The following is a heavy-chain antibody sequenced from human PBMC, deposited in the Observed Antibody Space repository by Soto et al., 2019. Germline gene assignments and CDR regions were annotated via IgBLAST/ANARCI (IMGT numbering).Heavy chain of an antibody. Sequence: APVRVSYQASGYTFTSYDINWRRQATGQGLEWMGWMNPNSGNTGYAQKFQGRVTMTRNTSISTAYMELSSLRSEDTAVYYCARERSSGWYVDYWGQGTLVTVS. CDR3: ARERSSGWYVDY. D-gene: IGHD6-19*01. CDR2: MNPNSGNT. J-gene: IGHJ4*02. CDR1: GYTFTSYD. V-gene: IGHV1-8*01.